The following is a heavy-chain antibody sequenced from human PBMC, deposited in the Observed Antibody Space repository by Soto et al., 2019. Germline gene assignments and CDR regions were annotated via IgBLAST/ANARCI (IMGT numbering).Heavy chain of an antibody. CDR1: GYTFTSYD. Sequence: ASVKVSCKASGYTFTSYDINWVRQATGQGLEWMGWMNPNSGNTGYAQKFQGRVTITKDTSKNQVVLTMTNMDPVDTATYYCAHSFPGLDFLTGYSFWGQGTRVTVSS. V-gene: IGHV1-8*01. CDR3: AHSFPGLDFLTGYSF. J-gene: IGHJ4*02. D-gene: IGHD3-9*01. CDR2: MNPNSGNT.